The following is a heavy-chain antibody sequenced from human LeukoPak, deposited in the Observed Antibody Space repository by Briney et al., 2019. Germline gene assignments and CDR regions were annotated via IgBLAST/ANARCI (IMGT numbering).Heavy chain of an antibody. J-gene: IGHJ4*02. V-gene: IGHV3-30*07. CDR2: ISYDGSNK. CDR3: AKAPKGSCSGSFCYSFDY. Sequence: GGSLRLSCAASGLTFSSYAMHWVRQAPGKGLEWVAVISYDGSNKYYADSVKGRFTISRDNSRNTLYLQMNSLRAEDTAVYYCAKAPKGSCSGSFCYSFDYWAQGILVAVSS. CDR1: GLTFSSYA. D-gene: IGHD2-15*01.